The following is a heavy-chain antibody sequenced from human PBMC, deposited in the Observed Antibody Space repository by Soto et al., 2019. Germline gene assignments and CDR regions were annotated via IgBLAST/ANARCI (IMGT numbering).Heavy chain of an antibody. CDR2: IYHSGST. CDR1: GCSISSGGYS. V-gene: IGHV4-30-2*01. D-gene: IGHD1-26*01. CDR3: ARTPTP. J-gene: IGHJ5*02. Sequence: SETLSPTCAVSGCSISSGGYSWSWIRQPPGKGLEWIGYIYHSGSTYYNPSLKSRVTISVDRSKNQFSLKLSSVTAADTAVYYCARTPTPWGQGTLVTVSS.